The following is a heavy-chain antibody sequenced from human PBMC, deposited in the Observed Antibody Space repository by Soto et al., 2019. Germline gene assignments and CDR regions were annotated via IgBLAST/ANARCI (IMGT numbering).Heavy chain of an antibody. CDR2: IYHSGST. CDR3: ARLSAAWFDP. V-gene: IGHV4-61*01. D-gene: IGHD6-19*01. CDR1: GGSVSSGSYH. J-gene: IGHJ5*02. Sequence: QVQLQESGPGLVKPSETLSLTCTVSGGSVSSGSYHWGWIRQPPGKGLEWIGYIYHSGSTNYNPSLKRRVTLSVDTSKNQFSLSLPSVTAADTAVYYCARLSAAWFDPWGQGTLVTVAS.